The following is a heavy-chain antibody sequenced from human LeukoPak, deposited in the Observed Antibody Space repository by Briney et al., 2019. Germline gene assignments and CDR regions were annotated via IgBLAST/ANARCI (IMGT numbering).Heavy chain of an antibody. D-gene: IGHD2-2*01. CDR3: ARDTPSRYGYFDY. Sequence: GGSLRLSCAASGFTFSDYYMSWIRQAPGKGLEWVSYISSSSSYTNNADSVKGRFTISRDNAKNSLYLQMNSLRAEDTAVYYCARDTPSRYGYFDYWGQGTLVTVSS. V-gene: IGHV3-11*06. CDR1: GFTFSDYY. J-gene: IGHJ4*02. CDR2: ISSSSSYT.